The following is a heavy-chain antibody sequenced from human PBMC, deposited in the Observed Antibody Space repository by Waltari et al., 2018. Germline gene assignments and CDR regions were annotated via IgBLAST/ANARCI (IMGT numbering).Heavy chain of an antibody. J-gene: IGHJ4*02. CDR3: VREGLWVGIDDGYFDY. D-gene: IGHD2-21*01. Sequence: QVQLVQSGAEVKKPGASVKVSCKASGYTFTGYYMHWVRQAPGQGLEWMGWINPNSGGTNYAQKFQGRVTMTRDTSISTAYMELSRLRSDDTAVYYCVREGLWVGIDDGYFDYWGQGTLVTVSS. V-gene: IGHV1-2*02. CDR1: GYTFTGYY. CDR2: INPNSGGT.